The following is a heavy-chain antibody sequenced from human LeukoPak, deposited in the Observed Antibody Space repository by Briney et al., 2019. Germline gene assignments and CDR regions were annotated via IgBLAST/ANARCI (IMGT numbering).Heavy chain of an antibody. D-gene: IGHD6-19*01. CDR3: ARDGRIAVAGFYYYYGMDV. CDR1: GGSFSGYY. V-gene: IGHV4-59*01. J-gene: IGHJ6*02. CDR2: IYYGGST. Sequence: SETLSLTCTVSGGSFSGYYWGWIRQPPGKGLEWIGYIYYGGSTNYNPSLKSRVTISVDTSKNQFSLKLSSVTAADTAMYYCARDGRIAVAGFYYYYGMDVWGQGTTVTVSS.